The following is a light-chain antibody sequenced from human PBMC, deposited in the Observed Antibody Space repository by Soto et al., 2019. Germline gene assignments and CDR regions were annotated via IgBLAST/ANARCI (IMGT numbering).Light chain of an antibody. CDR1: QSVRSSY. CDR2: GAS. J-gene: IGKJ3*01. CDR3: QQYGSSPFT. Sequence: EIVLTQSPGTLSLSPGERATLSCRASQSVRSSYLAWYQQKPGQAPRLLIYGASSRATGIPDRFSGSGSGPDFTLTISRLEPEDFAVYYCQQYGSSPFTFGPGTKVDIK. V-gene: IGKV3-20*01.